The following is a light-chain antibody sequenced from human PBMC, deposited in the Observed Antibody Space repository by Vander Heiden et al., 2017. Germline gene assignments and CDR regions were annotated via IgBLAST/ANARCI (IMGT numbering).Light chain of an antibody. V-gene: IGKV1-6*01. CDR3: LQDYNYPLT. Sequence: AIQMTQSPSSLSASVGDRVTITCRASQGIGNDLGWYQQKAGKAPLLLIYAASSLQSGVPSRFSGSGSGTDFTLTISSLQPEDFATYYCLQDYNYPLTFGGGTKVEIK. CDR1: QGIGND. CDR2: AAS. J-gene: IGKJ4*01.